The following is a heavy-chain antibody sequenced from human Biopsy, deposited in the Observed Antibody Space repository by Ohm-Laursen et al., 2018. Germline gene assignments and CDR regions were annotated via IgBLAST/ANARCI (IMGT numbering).Heavy chain of an antibody. CDR1: AGSISNIINY. Sequence: TLSLTCTVTAGSISNIINYWGWIRQPLGKGLEWLGSIYHTGVTDYNPSLKSRSTISVDTSHNQFSLKLSSLTAADTAVYYCTRHSFGSGRDFWGQGTLVTVSS. CDR3: TRHSFGSGRDF. D-gene: IGHD3-10*01. J-gene: IGHJ4*02. CDR2: IYHTGVT. V-gene: IGHV4-39*01.